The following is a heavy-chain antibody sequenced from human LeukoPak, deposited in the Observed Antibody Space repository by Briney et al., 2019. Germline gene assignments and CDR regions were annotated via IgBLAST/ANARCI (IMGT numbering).Heavy chain of an antibody. CDR2: ISANGDT. V-gene: IGHV4-4*08. CDR3: ARSARVFEF. CDR1: GASTSSFY. J-gene: IGHJ4*02. Sequence: SETLSLTCTVSGASTSSFYWSWIRQPPGKALECIEYISANGDTNHNPPLRGRVTLSLDTSNNQFSLRLSSVTAADTAVYFCARSARVFEFWGPGILVTVSS. D-gene: IGHD3-10*01.